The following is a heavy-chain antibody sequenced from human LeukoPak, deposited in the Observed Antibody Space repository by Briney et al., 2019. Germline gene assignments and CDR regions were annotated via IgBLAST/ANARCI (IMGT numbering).Heavy chain of an antibody. Sequence: HPGGSLRLSCAASGFTFDDYAMPWVRQAPGKGLEWVSGISWNSGSIGYADSVKGRFTISRDNAKNSLYLQMNSLRAEDTAVYYCAKKTRSRVVPAAMSGYYYGMDVWGQGTTVTVSS. CDR3: AKKTRSRVVPAAMSGYYYGMDV. D-gene: IGHD2-2*01. V-gene: IGHV3-9*01. J-gene: IGHJ6*02. CDR2: ISWNSGSI. CDR1: GFTFDDYA.